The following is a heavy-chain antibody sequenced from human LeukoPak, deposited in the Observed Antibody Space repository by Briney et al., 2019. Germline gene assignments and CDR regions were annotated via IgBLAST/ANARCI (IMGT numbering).Heavy chain of an antibody. V-gene: IGHV4-39*01. CDR1: GGSISTIFY. CDR3: ARRHYYDSSGYYYGDAFDI. CDR2: IHYGGST. Sequence: SETLSLTCTVSGGSISTIFYWGWIRQPPGKDLEWIGTIHYGGSTYSNPSLKSRVTISVDTSKNQFSLKLSSVTAADTAVYYCARRHYYDSSGYYYGDAFDIWGQGTMVTVSS. D-gene: IGHD3-22*01. J-gene: IGHJ3*02.